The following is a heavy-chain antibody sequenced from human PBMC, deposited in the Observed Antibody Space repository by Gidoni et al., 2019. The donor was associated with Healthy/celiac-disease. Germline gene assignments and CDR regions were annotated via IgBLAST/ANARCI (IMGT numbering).Heavy chain of an antibody. CDR2: IYTSGST. CDR3: ARDDSSSWYDWFDP. J-gene: IGHJ5*02. CDR1: GGSISSYY. V-gene: IGHV4-4*07. Sequence: QVQLQESGPGLVKPSETLSLTGTDSGGSISSYYWSWIRQPAGKGLEWIGRIYTSGSTNYNPSLKSRVTMSVDTSKNQFSLKLSSVTAADTAVYYCARDDSSSWYDWFDPWGQGTLVTVSS. D-gene: IGHD6-13*01.